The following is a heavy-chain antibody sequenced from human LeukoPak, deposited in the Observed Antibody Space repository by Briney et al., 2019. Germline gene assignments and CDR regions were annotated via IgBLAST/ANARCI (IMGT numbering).Heavy chain of an antibody. CDR2: IYPGDSDT. J-gene: IGHJ4*02. D-gene: IGHD2-2*01. V-gene: IGHV5-51*01. CDR3: ARLPGYCTSASCSYYFDD. CDR1: GYSFTTYW. Sequence: GESLKISWKGSGYSFTTYWIGWVRQMPGKGLEWMGIIYPGDSDTRYSPPFQGQVTVSADKAISTAYLQWSSLKASDTAMYYCARLPGYCTSASCSYYFDDWGQGTLVTVSS.